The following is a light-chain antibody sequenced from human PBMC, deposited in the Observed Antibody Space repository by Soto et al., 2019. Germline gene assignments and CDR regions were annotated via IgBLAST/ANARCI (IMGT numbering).Light chain of an antibody. CDR3: SSYTSSSTRV. V-gene: IGLV2-14*01. CDR1: SSDVGGYNY. Sequence: LTQPASVSGSPGQSITISCTGTSSDVGGYNYVSWYQQHPGKAPKLMIYEVSNRPSGVSNRFSGSKSGNTASLTISGLQAEDEADYYCSSYTSSSTRVFGGGTQLTVL. CDR2: EVS. J-gene: IGLJ2*01.